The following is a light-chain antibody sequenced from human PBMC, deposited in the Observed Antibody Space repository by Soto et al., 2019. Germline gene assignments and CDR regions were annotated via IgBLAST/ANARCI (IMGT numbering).Light chain of an antibody. CDR3: QQRSNWPPT. J-gene: IGKJ4*01. V-gene: IGKV3-11*01. Sequence: EIVLTHSPATLSLSPVEIATVSFMASQSVSSYLAWYQQKPGQAPRLLIYDASNRATGIPARFSGSGSGTDFTLTISSLEPEDFAVYYCQQRSNWPPTFGGGTKVDIK. CDR2: DAS. CDR1: QSVSSY.